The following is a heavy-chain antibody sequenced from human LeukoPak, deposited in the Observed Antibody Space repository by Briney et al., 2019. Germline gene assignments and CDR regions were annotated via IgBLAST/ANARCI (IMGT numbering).Heavy chain of an antibody. D-gene: IGHD6-19*01. CDR1: GYRFTSYW. J-gene: IGHJ3*02. CDR3: ARQSYAAGTWAGAGNGAFDI. V-gene: IGHV5-10-1*01. Sequence: GESLKISCKASGYRFTSYWIGWVRQMPGKGLEWMGRIDPSDSYTNYSPSFQGHVTISADKSISTAYLQWSSLKASDTAMYYCARQSYAAGTWAGAGNGAFDIWGQGTMVTVSS. CDR2: IDPSDSYT.